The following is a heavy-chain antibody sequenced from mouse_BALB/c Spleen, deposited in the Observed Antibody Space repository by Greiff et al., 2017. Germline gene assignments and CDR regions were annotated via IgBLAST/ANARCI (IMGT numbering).Heavy chain of an antibody. J-gene: IGHJ3*01. V-gene: IGHV5-15*02. CDR3: ARDYYGSSWFAY. CDR2: ISNLAYSI. CDR1: GFTFSDYG. Sequence: EVQLVESGGGLVQPGGSRKLSCAASGFTFSDYGMAWVRQAPGKGPEWVAFISNLAYSIYYADTVTGRFTISRENAKNTLYLEMSSLRSEDTAMYYCARDYYGSSWFAYWGQGTLVTVSA. D-gene: IGHD1-1*01.